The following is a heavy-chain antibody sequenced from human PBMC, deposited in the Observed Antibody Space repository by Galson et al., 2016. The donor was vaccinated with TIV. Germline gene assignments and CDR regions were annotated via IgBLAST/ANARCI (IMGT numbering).Heavy chain of an antibody. CDR2: IFSDGTS. V-gene: IGHV3-53*01. CDR1: GFTVTYNY. CDR3: AKPTPAEIPLGYYFRF. J-gene: IGHJ4*02. Sequence: SLRLSCAASGFTVTYNYMSWVRQAPGKGLEWVSLIFSDGTSYYADVVKGRFTISRDNSKNTRYLQMNSLRAADTAVYYCAKPTPAEIPLGYYFRFWGQGTLVTVSS. D-gene: IGHD2-15*01.